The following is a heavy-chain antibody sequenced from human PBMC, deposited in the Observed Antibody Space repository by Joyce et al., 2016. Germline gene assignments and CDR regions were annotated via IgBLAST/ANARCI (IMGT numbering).Heavy chain of an antibody. CDR2: IHEATTT. CDR1: GDSINNGDYY. J-gene: IGHJ3*01. D-gene: IGHD3-22*01. V-gene: IGHV4-39*07. Sequence: QVQLQESGPGLVKPSETLSLTCTVSGDSINNGDYYWAWLRQPPGKGLEWIGSIHEATTTYYNPSLKSRMVMSVETSKNQFSLKVESVTAADTAVYYCARDFSMIIDVFELWGLGTLVTVSS. CDR3: ARDFSMIIDVFEL.